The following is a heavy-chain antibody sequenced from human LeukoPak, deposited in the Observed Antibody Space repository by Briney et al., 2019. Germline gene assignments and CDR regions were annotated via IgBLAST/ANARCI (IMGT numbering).Heavy chain of an antibody. CDR1: GFTFSSYW. J-gene: IGHJ4*02. D-gene: IGHD6-13*01. CDR2: IKQVGSEK. V-gene: IGHV3-7*01. CDR3: ARTYSSSWYNAYYFDY. Sequence: GGALRLSCAASGFTFSSYWMSWVREAPGKGLEWVGNIKQVGSEKYYVDSVKDPFTITRDNGKDSLYLQMNSLRAEDTAVYYCARTYSSSWYNAYYFDYWGQGTLVTVSS.